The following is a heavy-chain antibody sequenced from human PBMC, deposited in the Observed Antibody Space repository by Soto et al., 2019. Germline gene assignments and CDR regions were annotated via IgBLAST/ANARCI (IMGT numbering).Heavy chain of an antibody. Sequence: SETLSLTCAVSGGSISSSNWWSWVRQPPGKGLEWIREIYHSGSTNYNPSLKSRVTISVDKSKNQFSLKLSSVTAADTAVYYCASEDSSGSVYGMDVWGQGTTVTVS. J-gene: IGHJ6*02. D-gene: IGHD3-22*01. CDR1: GGSISSSNW. V-gene: IGHV4-4*02. CDR2: IYHSGST. CDR3: ASEDSSGSVYGMDV.